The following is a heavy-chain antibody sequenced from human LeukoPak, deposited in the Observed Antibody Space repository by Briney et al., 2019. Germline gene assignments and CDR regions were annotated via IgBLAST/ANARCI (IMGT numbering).Heavy chain of an antibody. V-gene: IGHV3-48*03. CDR2: ISSSGSTI. CDR1: GFTFSSCE. J-gene: IGHJ5*02. D-gene: IGHD4/OR15-4a*01. CDR3: ARDRGERSRLWTFDP. Sequence: GGSLRLSCAASGFTFSSCEMNWVRQAPGKGLEWVSYISSSGSTIYYADSVKGRFTISRDNAKNSLYLQMNSLRAEDTAVYYCARDRGERSRLWTFDPWGQGTLVTVSS.